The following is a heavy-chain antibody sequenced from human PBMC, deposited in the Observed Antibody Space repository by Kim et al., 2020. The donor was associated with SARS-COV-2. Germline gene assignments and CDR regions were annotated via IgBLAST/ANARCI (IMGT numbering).Heavy chain of an antibody. CDR3: AKGPIDVVPGGKMWLDP. J-gene: IGHJ5*02. D-gene: IGHD2-2*01. V-gene: IGHV3-30*18. CDR1: GLTFRNYA. CDR2: ISYDGTIQ. Sequence: GGSLRLSCAASGLTFRNYAMHWVRQAPGKGLEWVADISYDGTIQYYGDSVEGRFTISRDNSKNTLYLQMNSLRVEDTAVYYCAKGPIDVVPGGKMWLDPWGQGTLVTVSS.